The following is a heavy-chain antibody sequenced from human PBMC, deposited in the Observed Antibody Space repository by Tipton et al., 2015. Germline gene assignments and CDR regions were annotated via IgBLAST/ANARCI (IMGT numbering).Heavy chain of an antibody. Sequence: LRLSCTVSGDSISSGSYYWGWIRQPPGKGLEWIGSIYYSGSTYYNPSLKSRVTISVDTSKNQFSLKLSSVTAADTAVYYCARGQWLVNYWGQGTLVTVSS. V-gene: IGHV4-39*01. D-gene: IGHD6-19*01. CDR1: GDSISSGSYY. CDR2: IYYSGST. J-gene: IGHJ4*02. CDR3: ARGQWLVNY.